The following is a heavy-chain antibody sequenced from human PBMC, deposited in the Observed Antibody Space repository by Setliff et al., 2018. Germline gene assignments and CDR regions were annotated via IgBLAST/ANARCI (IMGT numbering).Heavy chain of an antibody. Sequence: PGGSLRLSCAASGFTFSSYAMSWIRQPPGKGLEWIGEINHSGSTNYNPSLKSRVTISVDTSKNQFSLKLTSVTAEDTAVYYCARDGGEYWGQGTLVTVSS. V-gene: IGHV4-34*01. CDR2: INHSGST. D-gene: IGHD3-16*01. CDR3: ARDGGEY. CDR1: GFTFSSYA. J-gene: IGHJ4*02.